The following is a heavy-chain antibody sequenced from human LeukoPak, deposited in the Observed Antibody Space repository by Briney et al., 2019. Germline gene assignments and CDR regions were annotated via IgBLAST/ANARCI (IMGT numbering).Heavy chain of an antibody. CDR3: ARYCSSTSCYVPPYFDC. V-gene: IGHV1-2*02. J-gene: IGHJ4*02. Sequence: ASVKVTCKASGYTFTGYYMHWVRQAHAQGIEWMGWINPNNRCTNYAQTFQGRVTMTRDTSISTAYMELSRLRSDVTAVYYCARYCSSTSCYVPPYFDCWGQGTLVTVSS. CDR2: INPNNRCT. D-gene: IGHD2-2*01. CDR1: GYTFTGYY.